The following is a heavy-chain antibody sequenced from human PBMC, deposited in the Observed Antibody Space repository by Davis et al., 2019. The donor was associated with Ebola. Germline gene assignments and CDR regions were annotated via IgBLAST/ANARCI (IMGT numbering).Heavy chain of an antibody. D-gene: IGHD3-10*01. J-gene: IGHJ4*02. Sequence: AASAKVSCKASAYTFNTHAIHWVRQAPGQSLEWMGWINADNGDRFYSQRFRDRLTISRDTSASTVYMELTGLRSEDTAVYYCARDQLRGLVLFYYFDYWGQGTLVTVSS. CDR1: AYTFNTHA. CDR2: INADNGDR. CDR3: ARDQLRGLVLFYYFDY. V-gene: IGHV1-3*01.